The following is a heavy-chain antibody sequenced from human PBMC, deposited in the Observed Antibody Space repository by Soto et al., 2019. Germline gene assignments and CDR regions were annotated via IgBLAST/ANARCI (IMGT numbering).Heavy chain of an antibody. V-gene: IGHV4-59*01. J-gene: IGHJ6*03. CDR3: AAAVPAEYVFPYYYMDV. D-gene: IGHD3-16*01. CDR1: GASISSYH. Sequence: QVQLQESGPGLVKPSETLSLTCTVSGASISSYHWSWIRQTPGKGLEWIGYTYYSGSANDNPSLKSRVTFSVDTSKNQVSLKLSSVTAADTGVYYCAAAVPAEYVFPYYYMDVWGKGTTVTVSS. CDR2: TYYSGSA.